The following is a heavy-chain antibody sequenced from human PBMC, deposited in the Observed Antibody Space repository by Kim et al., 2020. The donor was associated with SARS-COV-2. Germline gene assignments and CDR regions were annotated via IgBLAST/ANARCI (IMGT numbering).Heavy chain of an antibody. D-gene: IGHD6-13*01. Sequence: GGSLRLSCAASGFTFSSYGMHWVRQAPGKGLEWVAVIWYDGSNKYYADSVKGRFTISRDNSKNTLYLQMNSLRAEDTAVYYCARDFGIAAAAREYFDLWGRGTLVTVSS. CDR3: ARDFGIAAAAREYFDL. CDR1: GFTFSSYG. V-gene: IGHV3-33*01. J-gene: IGHJ2*01. CDR2: IWYDGSNK.